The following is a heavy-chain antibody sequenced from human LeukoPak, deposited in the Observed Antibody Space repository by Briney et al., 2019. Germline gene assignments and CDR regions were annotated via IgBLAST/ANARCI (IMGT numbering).Heavy chain of an antibody. V-gene: IGHV3-7*01. J-gene: IGHJ3*02. Sequence: GGSLRLSCAASGFTFSSYWMSWVRQAPGKGLEWVANIKQDGSEKYYVDSVKGRFTISRDNAKNSLYLQMNSLRAEDTAVYYCARERGRNSYGPLDAFDIWGQGTMVTVSS. D-gene: IGHD5-18*01. CDR3: ARERGRNSYGPLDAFDI. CDR2: IKQDGSEK. CDR1: GFTFSSYW.